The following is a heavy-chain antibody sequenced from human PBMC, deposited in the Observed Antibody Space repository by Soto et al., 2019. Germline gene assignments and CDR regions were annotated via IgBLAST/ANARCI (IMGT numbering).Heavy chain of an antibody. J-gene: IGHJ4*02. Sequence: ASVKVSCKASGYTFTSYGISWVRQAPGQGLEWMGWISAYNGNTNYAQKLQGRVTMTTDTSTSTAYMELRSPRSDDTAVYYCARDSSGYYGSGSYYNPLDYWGQGTLVTVS. CDR1: GYTFTSYG. CDR3: ARDSSGYYGSGSYYNPLDY. CDR2: ISAYNGNT. V-gene: IGHV1-18*01. D-gene: IGHD3-10*01.